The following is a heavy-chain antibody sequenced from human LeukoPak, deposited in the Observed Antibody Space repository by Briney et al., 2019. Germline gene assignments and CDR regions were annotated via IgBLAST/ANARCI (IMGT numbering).Heavy chain of an antibody. CDR3: AREPDGTGYSYGLTGPENNYFDY. Sequence: GASVKVSCKASGGTFSSYAISWVRQAPGQGLEWMGGIIPIFGTANYAQKFQGRVTMTRDTSTSTVYMELSSLRSEDTAVYYCAREPDGTGYSYGLTGPENNYFDYWGQGTLVTVSS. CDR2: IIPIFGTA. J-gene: IGHJ4*02. D-gene: IGHD5-18*01. V-gene: IGHV1-69*05. CDR1: GGTFSSYA.